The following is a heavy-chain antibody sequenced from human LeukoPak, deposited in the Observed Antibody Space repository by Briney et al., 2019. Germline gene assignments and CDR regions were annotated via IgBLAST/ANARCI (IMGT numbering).Heavy chain of an antibody. J-gene: IGHJ6*04. V-gene: IGHV3-30*02. CDR1: GFTFSSYG. CDR3: AELGITMIGGV. Sequence: PGGSLRLSCAASGFTFSSYGMHWVRQAPGKGLERVAFIRYDGCNKYYADSVKGRFTISRDNAKNSLYLQMNSLRAEDTAVYYCAELGITMIGGVWGKGTTVTISS. CDR2: IRYDGCNK. D-gene: IGHD3-10*02.